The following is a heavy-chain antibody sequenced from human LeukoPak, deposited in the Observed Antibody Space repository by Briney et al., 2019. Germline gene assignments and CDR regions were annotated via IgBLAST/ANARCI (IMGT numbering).Heavy chain of an antibody. CDR2: ISSISNDI. J-gene: IGHJ4*02. D-gene: IGHD3-10*01. CDR3: ARSNYGPNYLDY. Sequence: GGSLRLSCAASGFTFSSFTMNWVRQAPGKGLEWVSSISSISNDIYYADSVKGRFTISRDNAKNSLYLQLNGLRADDTAVYYCARSNYGPNYLDYWGQGTLVTVSS. CDR1: GFTFSSFT. V-gene: IGHV3-21*01.